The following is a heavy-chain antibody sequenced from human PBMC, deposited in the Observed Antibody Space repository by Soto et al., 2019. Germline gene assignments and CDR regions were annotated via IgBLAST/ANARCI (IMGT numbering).Heavy chain of an antibody. J-gene: IGHJ4*02. CDR2: IYPGDSDT. Sequence: PGESLKISCKGSGYSFTSYWIGWVRQMPGKGLEWMGIIYPGDSDTRYSPSFQGQVTISADKSISTAYLQWSSLKASDTAMYYCARQFDDSSGYYSSVDYWGQGTLVTVSS. CDR1: GYSFTSYW. D-gene: IGHD3-22*01. CDR3: ARQFDDSSGYYSSVDY. V-gene: IGHV5-51*01.